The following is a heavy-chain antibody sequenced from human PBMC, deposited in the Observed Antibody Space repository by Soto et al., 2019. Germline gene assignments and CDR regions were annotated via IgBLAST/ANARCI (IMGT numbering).Heavy chain of an antibody. Sequence: EVQLLESGGGLVQPGESLRLSCAFSGFIFGNYMMTWVRQAPGKGLEWVSTIRDGGESTYYADSVKGRFTISRDNSKNTLYLQIDSRRVEDTAVYYCAPHVHCSGGSCHYDAFDIRGQGTMVTVSS. D-gene: IGHD2-15*01. CDR2: IRDGGEST. J-gene: IGHJ3*02. V-gene: IGHV3-23*01. CDR3: APHVHCSGGSCHYDAFDI. CDR1: GFIFGNYM.